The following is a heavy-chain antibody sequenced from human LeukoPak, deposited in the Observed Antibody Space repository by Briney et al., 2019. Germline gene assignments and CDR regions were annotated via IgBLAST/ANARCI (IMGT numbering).Heavy chain of an antibody. CDR2: MNPNSGNT. J-gene: IGHJ4*02. V-gene: IGHV1-8*01. Sequence: GASVKVSCKASGYTFTSYDINWVRQATGQGLEWMGWMNPNSGNTGYAQKFQGRVTMTRNTSISTAYMELSSLRSEDTAVYYCARGNYPWNPRNPYYFDYWGQGTLVTVSS. CDR3: ARGNYPWNPRNPYYFDY. D-gene: IGHD1-1*01. CDR1: GYTFTSYD.